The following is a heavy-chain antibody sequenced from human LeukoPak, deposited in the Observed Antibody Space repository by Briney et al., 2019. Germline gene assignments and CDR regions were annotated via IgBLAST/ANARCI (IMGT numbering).Heavy chain of an antibody. Sequence: SGRSLRLSCAASGFTFDDYAMHWVRQAPGKGLEWVSGISWNSGSIGYADSVKGRFTISRDNAKNSLYLQMNSLRAEDTALYYCALTLKLEDAFNIWGQGTMVTVSS. CDR2: ISWNSGSI. CDR1: GFTFDDYA. D-gene: IGHD1-26*01. J-gene: IGHJ3*02. CDR3: ALTLKLEDAFNI. V-gene: IGHV3-9*01.